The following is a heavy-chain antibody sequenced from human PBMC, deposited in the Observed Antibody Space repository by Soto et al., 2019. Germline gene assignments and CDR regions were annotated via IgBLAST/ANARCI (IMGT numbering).Heavy chain of an antibody. D-gene: IGHD1-26*01. Sequence: ESVKICFKGSGYSFASHWVAWVRRMPEKGLEWIGTIYPGDSDTKYSSAFRGHVTISADTSVSTAYLQWRSLEATDSAIYYCARYSGSYWHYLDFWGQGTLVTVSP. CDR3: ARYSGSYWHYLDF. V-gene: IGHV5-51*01. J-gene: IGHJ4*02. CDR1: GYSFASHW. CDR2: IYPGDSDT.